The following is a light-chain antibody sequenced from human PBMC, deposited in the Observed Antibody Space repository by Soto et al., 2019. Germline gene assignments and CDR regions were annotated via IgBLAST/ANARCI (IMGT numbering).Light chain of an antibody. Sequence: EVLMTQSPATLSVSPGDRATLSCRASQSINSNLAWYQQQPGQAPRLLIYGASTRATAIPARFSGSGSGTEFTLTINTLQPEDFAVYYCQQYYQWPSYTFGQGTKVDIK. CDR3: QQYYQWPSYT. V-gene: IGKV3-15*01. J-gene: IGKJ2*01. CDR1: QSINSN. CDR2: GAS.